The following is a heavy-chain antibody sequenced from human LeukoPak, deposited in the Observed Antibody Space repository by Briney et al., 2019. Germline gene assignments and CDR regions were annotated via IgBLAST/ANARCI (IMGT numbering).Heavy chain of an antibody. V-gene: IGHV3-23*01. CDR3: ARYSGSYYYPPAWDL. CDR2: TSTSGGSA. CDR1: GFTFSNNA. J-gene: IGHJ4*02. D-gene: IGHD1-26*01. Sequence: GGSLRLSCAASGFTFSNNAVSWVRQAPGKGLEWVSATSTSGGSAYYADSVKGRFTISRDNSKNTLYLQMDSLRADDTAVYYCARYSGSYYYPPAWDLWGQGTLVTVSS.